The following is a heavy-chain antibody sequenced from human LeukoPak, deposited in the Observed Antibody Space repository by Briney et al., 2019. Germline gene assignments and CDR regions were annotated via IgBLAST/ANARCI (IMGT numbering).Heavy chain of an antibody. J-gene: IGHJ6*02. CDR1: GFTFSNYG. CDR2: ISYDGSKK. CDR3: AKDRGCSSTSCYGDYYGMDV. Sequence: GRSLRLPCADSGFTFSNYGMHWVRRAPGKGLEWVAVISYDGSKKFYADSGKGRFTISRDNSKNTLYLQMNSLRAEDTAVYYCAKDRGCSSTSCYGDYYGMDVWGQGTTVTVSS. D-gene: IGHD2-2*01. V-gene: IGHV3-30*18.